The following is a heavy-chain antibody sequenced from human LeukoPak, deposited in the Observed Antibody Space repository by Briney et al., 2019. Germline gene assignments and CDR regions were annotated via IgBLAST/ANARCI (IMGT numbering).Heavy chain of an antibody. CDR3: ARGGAARPDY. V-gene: IGHV3-48*01. J-gene: IGHJ4*02. CDR1: EFTFSSYG. CDR2: ISGSGSSI. D-gene: IGHD6-6*01. Sequence: PGGSLRLSCAASEFTFSSYGMDWVRQAPGRGLEWLSYISGSGSSIYYADSVKGRFTISRDNGKNSLFLQMNSLRAEDTALYYCARGGAARPDYWGQGTLVTVSS.